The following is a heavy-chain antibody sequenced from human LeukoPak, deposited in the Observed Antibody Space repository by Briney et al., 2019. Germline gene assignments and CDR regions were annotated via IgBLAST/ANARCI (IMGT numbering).Heavy chain of an antibody. CDR2: ISSNGGST. V-gene: IGHV3-64D*06. D-gene: IGHD6-19*01. CDR3: VKTRKRQWLVRAGPYYFDY. Sequence: GVSLRLSCSASGFTFGSYAMHWVRQAPGKGLEYVSAISSNGGSTYYADSVKGRFTISRDNSKNTLYLQMSSLRAEDTAVYYCVKTRKRQWLVRAGPYYFDYWGQGTLVTVSS. CDR1: GFTFGSYA. J-gene: IGHJ4*02.